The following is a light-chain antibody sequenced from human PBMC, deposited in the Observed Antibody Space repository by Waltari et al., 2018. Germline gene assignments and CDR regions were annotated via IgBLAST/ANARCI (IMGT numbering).Light chain of an antibody. CDR2: EVN. CDR1: SSDVGDYDL. V-gene: IGLV2-23*02. J-gene: IGLJ3*02. CDR3: CSYAGSSTFV. Sequence: QSALTQPTSVSGSPGQSITISCTGTSSDVGDYDLVSWYQYHPDKAPKLMIHEVNKRPSGISSRFSGSKSGNTASLTISGLQAEDEADYYCCSYAGSSTFVFGGGTKVTVL.